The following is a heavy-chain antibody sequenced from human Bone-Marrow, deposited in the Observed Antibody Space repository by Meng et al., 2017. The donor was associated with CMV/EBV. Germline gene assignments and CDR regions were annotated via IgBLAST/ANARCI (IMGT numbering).Heavy chain of an antibody. V-gene: IGHV4-4*02. D-gene: IGHD6-19*01. CDR1: GGSISSSNW. Sequence: GSLRLSCAVSGGSISSSNWWSWVRQPPGKGLEWIGEIYHSGSTNYNPSLKSRVTISVDKSKNQFSLKLSSVTAADTAVYYCAMYSSGWYGDYYYYYGMDVWGQGTTVTVSS. CDR2: IYHSGST. CDR3: AMYSSGWYGDYYYYYGMDV. J-gene: IGHJ6*02.